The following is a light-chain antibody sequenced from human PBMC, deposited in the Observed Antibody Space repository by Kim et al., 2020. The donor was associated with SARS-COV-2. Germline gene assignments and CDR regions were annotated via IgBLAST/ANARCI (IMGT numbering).Light chain of an antibody. CDR1: QNVNSSY. CDR2: VAS. J-gene: IGKJ2*01. Sequence: LSPGERATLSCRASQNVNSSYLAWYQQRPGQAPRLLIYVASSRATGIPDRFSGSGSGTDFTLTISRLEPEDFAVYYCQQYGSSPFTFGQWTKLEI. V-gene: IGKV3-20*01. CDR3: QQYGSSPFT.